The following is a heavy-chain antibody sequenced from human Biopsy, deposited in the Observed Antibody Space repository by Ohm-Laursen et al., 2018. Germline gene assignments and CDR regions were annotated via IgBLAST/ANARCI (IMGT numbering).Heavy chain of an antibody. Sequence: ASVKVSCKTSGYTFNDYYIHWVRQAPGQGPEWMGWINPKSGGTKYAQKFQGRVTMTRDTSIDTVHMELSRLTSDDTALYYCAKDCGLGGDRDYWGQGTLVTVSS. CDR3: AKDCGLGGDRDY. CDR2: INPKSGGT. J-gene: IGHJ4*02. D-gene: IGHD2-21*01. V-gene: IGHV1-2*02. CDR1: GYTFNDYY.